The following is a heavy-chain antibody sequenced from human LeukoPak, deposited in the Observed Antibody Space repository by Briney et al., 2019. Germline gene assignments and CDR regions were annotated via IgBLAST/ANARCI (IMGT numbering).Heavy chain of an antibody. D-gene: IGHD4-17*01. V-gene: IGHV3-7*01. Sequence: SGGSLRLSCAASGFTFSSYWMSWVRQAPGKGLEWVANIKQDGSEKYYVDSVKGRFTISRDNAKNSLYLQMNSLRAEDTAVYYCAREHDYGRVYYYYYMDVWGKGTTVTISS. J-gene: IGHJ6*03. CDR2: IKQDGSEK. CDR1: GFTFSSYW. CDR3: AREHDYGRVYYYYYMDV.